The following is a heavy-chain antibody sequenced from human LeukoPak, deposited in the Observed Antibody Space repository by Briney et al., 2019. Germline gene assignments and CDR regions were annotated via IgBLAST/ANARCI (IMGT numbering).Heavy chain of an antibody. CDR2: IIPIFGTA. CDR1: GGTFSSYA. CDR3: ARGGYYYDSGGYDAFDI. J-gene: IGHJ3*02. Sequence: RGASVKVSCKASGGTFSSYAISWVRQAPGQGLEWMGGIIPIFGTANYAQKFQGRVTITADKSTSTAYMELSRLRSDDTAVYYCARGGYYYDSGGYDAFDIWGQGTMVTVSS. D-gene: IGHD3-22*01. V-gene: IGHV1-69*06.